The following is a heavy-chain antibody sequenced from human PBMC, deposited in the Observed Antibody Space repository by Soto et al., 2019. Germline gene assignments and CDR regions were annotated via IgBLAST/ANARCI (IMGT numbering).Heavy chain of an antibody. Sequence: SETLSLTCTVSGGSISSGGYYWSWIRNHPGKGLEWIGYIYYSGSTYYNPSLKSRVTISVDTSKNQFSLKLSSVTAADTAVYYCARGVAALGAWFDPWGQGTLVTVSS. CDR2: IYYSGST. J-gene: IGHJ5*02. D-gene: IGHD6-6*01. CDR1: GGSISSGGYY. CDR3: ARGVAALGAWFDP. V-gene: IGHV4-31*02.